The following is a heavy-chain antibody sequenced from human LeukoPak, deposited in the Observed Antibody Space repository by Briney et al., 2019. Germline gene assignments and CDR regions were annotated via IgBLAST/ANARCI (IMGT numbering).Heavy chain of an antibody. D-gene: IGHD4-23*01. Sequence: PSETLSLTCRLSGDSISTYYWSWIRQSPGKGLEWIGHIYSSGNTDYNSSLKSRVTISVDTSKSQFSLRLSSVTATDTAVYYSAGLRWQLVGPWLDYWGQGILVTVSS. V-gene: IGHV4-59*01. CDR2: IYSSGNT. J-gene: IGHJ4*02. CDR3: AGLRWQLVGPWLDY. CDR1: GDSISTYY.